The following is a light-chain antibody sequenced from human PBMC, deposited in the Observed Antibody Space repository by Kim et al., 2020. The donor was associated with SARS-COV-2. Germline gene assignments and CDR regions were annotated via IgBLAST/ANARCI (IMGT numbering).Light chain of an antibody. J-gene: IGLJ2*01. CDR1: NIGSKS. CDR2: YDS. CDR3: QVWDSSSGHHVV. V-gene: IGLV3-21*04. Sequence: SYELTQPPSVSVAPGKTARITWGGNNIGSKSVNWYQQKPGQAPVLVIYYDSDRPSGIPERFSGSNSGNTATLTISRVEAGDEADYYCQVWDSSSGHHVVFGGGTQLTVL.